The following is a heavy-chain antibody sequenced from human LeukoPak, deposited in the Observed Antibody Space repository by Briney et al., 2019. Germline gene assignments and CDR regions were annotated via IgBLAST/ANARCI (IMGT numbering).Heavy chain of an antibody. CDR2: IYSGGST. D-gene: IGHD2-21*02. CDR3: ARGGGDGGGAWFDP. Sequence: PGGSLRLSCAASGFTVSSNYMSWVRQAPGKGLEGVSVIYSGGSTYYAASVKGRFTISRDNSKNTLYLQMNSLRAEDTAVYYCARGGGDGGGAWFDPWGQGTLVTVSS. J-gene: IGHJ5*02. CDR1: GFTVSSNY. V-gene: IGHV3-53*01.